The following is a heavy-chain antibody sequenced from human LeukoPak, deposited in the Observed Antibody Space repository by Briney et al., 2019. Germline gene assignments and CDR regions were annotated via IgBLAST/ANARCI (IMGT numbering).Heavy chain of an antibody. Sequence: ASVKVSCKASGYTFTSYYMHWVRQAPGQGLEWMGIINPSGGSTSYAQKFQGRVTMTRDMSTSTVYMELSSLRSEDPAVYYCARDSSPITMVRGGYNWFDPWGQGTLVTVS. CDR1: GYTFTSYY. CDR2: INPSGGST. CDR3: ARDSSPITMVRGGYNWFDP. J-gene: IGHJ5*02. V-gene: IGHV1-46*01. D-gene: IGHD3-10*01.